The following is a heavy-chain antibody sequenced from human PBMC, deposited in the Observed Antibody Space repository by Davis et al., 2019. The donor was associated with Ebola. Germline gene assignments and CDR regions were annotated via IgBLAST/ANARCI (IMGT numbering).Heavy chain of an antibody. D-gene: IGHD3-22*01. Sequence: GESLKISCAASGFTFSSYGMHWVRQAPGKGLEWVAVISYDGSNKYYADSVKGRFTISRDNSKNTLYLQMNSLRAEDTAVYYCARDGRAYYYDSSGYTTLRYFDYWGQGTLVTVSS. CDR1: GFTFSSYG. CDR3: ARDGRAYYYDSSGYTTLRYFDY. CDR2: ISYDGSNK. V-gene: IGHV3-30*03. J-gene: IGHJ4*02.